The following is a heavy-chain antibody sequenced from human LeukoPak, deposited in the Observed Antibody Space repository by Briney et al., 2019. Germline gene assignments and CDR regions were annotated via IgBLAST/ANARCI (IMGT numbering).Heavy chain of an antibody. V-gene: IGHV4-59*01. CDR2: IYYSGST. J-gene: IGHJ4*02. D-gene: IGHD6-13*01. CDR1: GGSIKSYY. Sequence: SETLSLTCTVSGGSIKSYYWSWIRQHPGKGLEWIGQIYYSGSTNYNPSLKSRVTISLDTSKNQFSLKLNSVTAADTAVYYCARAMGGAGTVTDYWGQGTLVTVSS. CDR3: ARAMGGAGTVTDY.